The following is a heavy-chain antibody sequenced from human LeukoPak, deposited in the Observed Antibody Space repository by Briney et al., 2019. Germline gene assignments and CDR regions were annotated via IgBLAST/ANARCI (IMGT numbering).Heavy chain of an antibody. Sequence: PSETLSLTCTVSGGSISSGGYYWSWIRQHPGKGLEWIGYIYYSGSTCYSPSLKSRVSISVDTSKNQFSLMLTSVTAADTAVYYCAGVNSRVGFLFDHWGLGTLVTVSS. CDR2: IYYSGST. J-gene: IGHJ4*02. CDR3: AGVNSRVGFLFDH. CDR1: GGSISSGGYY. D-gene: IGHD1-26*01. V-gene: IGHV4-31*03.